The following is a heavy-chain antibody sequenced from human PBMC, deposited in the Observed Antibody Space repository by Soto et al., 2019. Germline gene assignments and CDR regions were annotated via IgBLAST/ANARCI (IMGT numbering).Heavy chain of an antibody. J-gene: IGHJ2*01. CDR1: GFSFSNYA. D-gene: IGHD6-13*01. V-gene: IGHV3-23*01. CDR3: AKDQRSSSWSPWYFDL. CDR2: ISGSGAGT. Sequence: EVQLLESGGGLVQPGGSLRLSCAVSGFSFSNYAMSWVRQAPGKGLEWVSVISGSGAGTNYADSVKGRFTISRDNSKNTLYLQMYTLRAEDTAVYYCAKDQRSSSWSPWYFDLWGRGTLVTVSS.